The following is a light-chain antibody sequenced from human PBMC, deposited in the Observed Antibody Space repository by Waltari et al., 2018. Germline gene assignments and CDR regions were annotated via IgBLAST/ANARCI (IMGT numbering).Light chain of an antibody. V-gene: IGKV1-9*01. J-gene: IGKJ5*01. CDR1: QALTTY. Sequence: DIQLTQYPSFLSASVGDRVTIPCRASQALTTYLAWYQQKPGKAPKLLIYGVSTLQRGVPSRFSGSGSGADFTLTINSLQPEDFAIYYCQQLNTYPPTFGQGTRLEIK. CDR3: QQLNTYPPT. CDR2: GVS.